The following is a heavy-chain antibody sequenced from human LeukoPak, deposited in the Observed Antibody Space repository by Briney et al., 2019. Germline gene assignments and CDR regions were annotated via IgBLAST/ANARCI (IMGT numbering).Heavy chain of an antibody. Sequence: GGSLGLSCAASGFTFSYYSMNWVRQAPGKGLEWGSYISFSVNTKYYGDSVKGRFTISRDNAKNSLYLHMDSLRAEDTAVYYCARGAYSSGWAYFDHWGQGTLVTVSS. CDR1: GFTFSYYS. CDR3: ARGAYSSGWAYFDH. V-gene: IGHV3-48*04. D-gene: IGHD6-19*01. J-gene: IGHJ4*02. CDR2: ISFSVNTK.